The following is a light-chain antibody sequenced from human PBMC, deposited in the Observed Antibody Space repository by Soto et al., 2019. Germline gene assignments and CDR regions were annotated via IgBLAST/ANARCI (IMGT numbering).Light chain of an antibody. V-gene: IGKV3-15*01. CDR3: QQYNNWPRT. CDR1: QSVSSSY. CDR2: DAS. Sequence: EIVLTQSPGTLSLSPGARATLSCRASQSVSSSYLAWYQQKPGQAPSLLIYDASTWATGLPARFSGSGSGTEFTLTISSLQSEDFALYYCQQYNNWPRTFGQGTKVDVK. J-gene: IGKJ1*01.